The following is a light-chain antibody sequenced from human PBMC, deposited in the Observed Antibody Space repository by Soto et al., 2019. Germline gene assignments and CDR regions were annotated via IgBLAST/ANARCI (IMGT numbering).Light chain of an antibody. CDR2: AAS. V-gene: IGKV1-39*01. Sequence: DIQMTQSPSSLSASVGDRVTITCRASQSISSYLNWYQQKPGKAPNLLIYAASNLQSGVPSRFSGGGSGTDFTLTISSLQAEDFATYFCQQSYRTPYTFGQGTKLEIK. CDR1: QSISSY. CDR3: QQSYRTPYT. J-gene: IGKJ2*01.